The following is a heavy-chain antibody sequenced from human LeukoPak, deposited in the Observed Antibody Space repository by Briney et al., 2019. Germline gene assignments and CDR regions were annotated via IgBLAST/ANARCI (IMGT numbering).Heavy chain of an antibody. Sequence: PSETLSLTCTVSGGSISSSSYYWGWIRQPPGKGLEWIGSIYYSGSTYYNPSLKSRVTISVDTSKNQFSLKLSSVTAADTAVYYCARTNYDSSGYSTDYWGQGTLVTVSS. CDR1: GGSISSSSYY. CDR3: ARTNYDSSGYSTDY. CDR2: IYYSGST. J-gene: IGHJ4*02. V-gene: IGHV4-39*07. D-gene: IGHD3-22*01.